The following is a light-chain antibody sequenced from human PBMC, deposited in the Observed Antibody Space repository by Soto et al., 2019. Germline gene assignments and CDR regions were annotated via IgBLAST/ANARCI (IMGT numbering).Light chain of an antibody. CDR2: LNN. CDR1: YSTIGSNT. V-gene: IGLV1-44*01. J-gene: IGLJ3*02. Sequence: SVLTQPPSVSGTPGQKVTISCSGSYSTIGSNTVNWFQHLPGTAPRLLIYLNNQRPSGVPERFSGSRSGTSASLAISGLQSEDEAHYYCAAWDDSLDGWVFGGGTKLTVL. CDR3: AAWDDSLDGWV.